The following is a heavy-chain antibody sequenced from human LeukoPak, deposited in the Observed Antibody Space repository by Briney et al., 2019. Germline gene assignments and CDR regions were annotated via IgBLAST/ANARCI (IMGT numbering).Heavy chain of an antibody. CDR1: GYTFTGYY. Sequence: ASVKVSCKASGYTFTGYYMLWVRQASGQGLEWKGWINPNSGGTNYAQKFQGRVTMTRDTSISTAYMELSRLRSDDTAVYYCARAGRGLLWFGELSGWGQGTLVTVSS. CDR2: INPNSGGT. V-gene: IGHV1-2*02. J-gene: IGHJ4*02. D-gene: IGHD3-10*01. CDR3: ARAGRGLLWFGELSG.